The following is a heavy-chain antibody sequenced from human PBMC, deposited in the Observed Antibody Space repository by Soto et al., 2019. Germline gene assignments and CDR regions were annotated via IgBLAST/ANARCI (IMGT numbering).Heavy chain of an antibody. D-gene: IGHD3-9*01. CDR2: IYSGGST. V-gene: IGHV3-53*04. J-gene: IGHJ6*02. CDR3: ASDDILTGDPLDYYGMDV. Sequence: EVQLVESGGGLVQPGGSLRLSCAASGFTVSSNYMSWVRQAPGKGLEWVSVIYSGGSTYYADSVKGRFTISRHNSKNTFYLQMNRLRAEDTAAYYCASDDILTGDPLDYYGMDVWGQGTTVTVSS. CDR1: GFTVSSNY.